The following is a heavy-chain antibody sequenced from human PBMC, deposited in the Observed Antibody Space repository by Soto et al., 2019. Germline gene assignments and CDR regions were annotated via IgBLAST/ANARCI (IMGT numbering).Heavy chain of an antibody. CDR3: ARDSLPDTAMGIDY. J-gene: IGHJ4*02. CDR2: IYYSGST. CDR1: GGSISSYY. V-gene: IGHV4-59*01. D-gene: IGHD5-18*01. Sequence: TSETLSLTCTVSGGSISSYYWSWIRQPPGKGLEWIGYIYYSGSTNYNPSLKSRVTISVDTSKNQFSLKLSSVTAADTAVYYCARDSLPDTAMGIDYWGQGTLVTVSS.